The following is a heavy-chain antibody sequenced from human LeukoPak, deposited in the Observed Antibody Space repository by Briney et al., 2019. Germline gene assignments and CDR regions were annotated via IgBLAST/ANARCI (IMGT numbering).Heavy chain of an antibody. J-gene: IGHJ2*01. Sequence: SETLSLTCTVSGGSISSYYRSWIRQPPGKGLEWIGYIYYSGSTNYNPSLKSRVTISVDTSKNQFSLKLTSVTAADTAVYYCARDFWYYDSSGYYGYFDLWGRGTPVTVSS. CDR2: IYYSGST. D-gene: IGHD3-22*01. V-gene: IGHV4-59*01. CDR3: ARDFWYYDSSGYYGYFDL. CDR1: GGSISSYY.